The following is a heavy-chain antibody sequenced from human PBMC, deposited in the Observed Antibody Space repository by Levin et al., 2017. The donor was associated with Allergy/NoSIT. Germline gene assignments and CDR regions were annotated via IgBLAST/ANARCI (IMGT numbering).Heavy chain of an antibody. J-gene: IGHJ4*02. V-gene: IGHV4-59*08. CDR2: VYYSGTT. Sequence: ETLSLTCSLSGGSINGYYWNWIRQPPGKGLEWIGSVYYSGTTNYKPSLRSRVTMSADMSKNQFSLRLRSVTAADTAVYFCARSSGGAFFDYWGQGALVTVSS. CDR3: ARSSGGAFFDY. D-gene: IGHD6-6*01. CDR1: GGSINGYY.